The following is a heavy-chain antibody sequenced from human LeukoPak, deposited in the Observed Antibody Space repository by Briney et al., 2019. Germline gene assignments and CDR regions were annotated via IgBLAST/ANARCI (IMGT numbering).Heavy chain of an antibody. Sequence: ASVKVSCKASGYTFTSYYMHWVRQAPGQGLEWMGIIHPSGGSTSYAQKFQGRVTMTRDTSTSTVYMELSSLRSEDTAVYYCARGRGRGMVDPEYDYWGQGTLVTVSS. CDR3: ARGRGRGMVDPEYDY. CDR1: GYTFTSYY. D-gene: IGHD2-15*01. CDR2: IHPSGGST. J-gene: IGHJ4*02. V-gene: IGHV1-46*01.